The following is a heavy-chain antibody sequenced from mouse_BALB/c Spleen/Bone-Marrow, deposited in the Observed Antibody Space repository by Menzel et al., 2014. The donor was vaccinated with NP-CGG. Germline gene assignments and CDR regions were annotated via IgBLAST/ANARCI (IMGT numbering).Heavy chain of an antibody. CDR1: GYTFTDYA. CDR3: ARRPTATRAMDC. D-gene: IGHD1-2*01. Sequence: QVQLQQSGPELVRPGVSVRISCKGSGYTFTDYAMHWVKQSHAKSLEWIGVISTYPGITNYNQKFKGKATMTVGKSSSTAYMELARLTSEDSAIYYCARRPTATRAMDCWGQGTSVTVSS. CDR2: ISTYPGIT. V-gene: IGHV1-67*01. J-gene: IGHJ4*01.